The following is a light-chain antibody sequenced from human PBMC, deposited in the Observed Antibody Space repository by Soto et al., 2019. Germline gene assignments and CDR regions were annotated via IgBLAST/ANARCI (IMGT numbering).Light chain of an antibody. CDR3: QQRGEWPPGAT. V-gene: IGKV3-11*01. CDR2: EAS. CDR1: QSIGSS. J-gene: IGKJ5*01. Sequence: EIVLTQSPGTLSLSPGDRATLSCRASQSIGSSLAWYQHRPGQAPRLLIYEASTRATGIPARFSGSGSGTDFTLNIFSLQTEDSAVYYCQQRGEWPPGATFGQGTRLEFK.